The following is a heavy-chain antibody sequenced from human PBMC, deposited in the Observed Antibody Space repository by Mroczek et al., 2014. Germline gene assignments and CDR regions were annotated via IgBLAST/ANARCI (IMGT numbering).Heavy chain of an antibody. D-gene: IGHD1-26*01. CDR2: INPNSGDT. V-gene: IGHV1-2*02. CDR1: GYTFTGYY. CDR3: TRGGVGPTRPSGY. Sequence: VQLVESGAEVKKPGASVKVSCKASGYTFTGYYMHWVRQAPGQGLEWMAWINPNSGDTNYAQNFQGRVTMTRDTSISTAYMELSRLRSDDTALYYCTRGGVGPTRPSGYWGQGTLVTVSS. J-gene: IGHJ4*02.